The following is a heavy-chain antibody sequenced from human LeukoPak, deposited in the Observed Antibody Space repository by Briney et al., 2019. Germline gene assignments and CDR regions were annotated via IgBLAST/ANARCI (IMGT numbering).Heavy chain of an antibody. V-gene: IGHV3-11*06. Sequence: GGSLRLSCAASGFTFSDYYMSWIRQAPGKGLEWVSYISNSSSHTKYADSVKGRFTISRDNAKNSLYLQMNSLRDEDTAVYYCARDRQWAFDIWGQGTMVTVSS. J-gene: IGHJ3*02. CDR1: GFTFSDYY. D-gene: IGHD2-8*01. CDR2: ISNSSSHT. CDR3: ARDRQWAFDI.